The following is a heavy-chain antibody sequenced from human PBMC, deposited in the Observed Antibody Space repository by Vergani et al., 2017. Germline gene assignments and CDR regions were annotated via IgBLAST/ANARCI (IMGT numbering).Heavy chain of an antibody. CDR2: MDYSGST. Sequence: QVQLQESGPGLVKPPETLSLTCTVSGDSVISTDYHWGWIRQPPGKGLEWIGCMDYSGSTSYNPSLESRISISFETPKNQFSLRLTSVTAADTAVYYCASKRGACRAAYCHSYDFWGPGTLVGVSS. V-gene: IGHV4-39*01. J-gene: IGHJ4*02. D-gene: IGHD2-15*01. CDR3: ASKRGACRAAYCHSYDF. CDR1: GDSVISTDYH.